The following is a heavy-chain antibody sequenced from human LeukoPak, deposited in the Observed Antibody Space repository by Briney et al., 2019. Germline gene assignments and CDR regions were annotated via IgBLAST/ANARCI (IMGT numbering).Heavy chain of an antibody. Sequence: GALRLSCAASGFTVSSNYMSWVRQAPGKGLEWVSAISGSGGSTYYADSVKGRFTISRDNSKNTLYLQMNSLRAEDTAVYYCAKDPYYDSSGILRVYWGQGTLVTVSS. J-gene: IGHJ4*02. D-gene: IGHD3-22*01. V-gene: IGHV3-23*01. CDR1: GFTVSSNY. CDR3: AKDPYYDSSGILRVY. CDR2: ISGSGGST.